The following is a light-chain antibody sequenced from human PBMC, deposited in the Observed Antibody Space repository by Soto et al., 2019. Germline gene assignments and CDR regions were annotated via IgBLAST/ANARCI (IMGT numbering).Light chain of an antibody. V-gene: IGLV2-14*01. CDR1: SSDIGGHND. CDR2: GVS. CDR3: CSYTSNITPYV. Sequence: QSVLTQPASVSGSPGQSITISCTGTSSDIGGHNDVSWYQQHPGKAPKLLIYGVSNRPSGVSYRFTASKSGNTAPLTISGLQAEDESDYYCCSYTSNITPYVFGTGTKVTVL. J-gene: IGLJ1*01.